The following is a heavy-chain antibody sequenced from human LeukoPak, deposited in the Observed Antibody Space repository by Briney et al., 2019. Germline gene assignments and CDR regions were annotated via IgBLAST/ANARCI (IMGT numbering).Heavy chain of an antibody. D-gene: IGHD3-10*01. V-gene: IGHV3-11*04. J-gene: IGHJ4*02. CDR1: GFTFSDYY. Sequence: PGGSPRLSCAASGFTFSDYYMSWIRQAPGKGLEWLSYICGSGSFIYYADSVKGQFTISRDNAKNSLYLQMNSLRVEDTAVYYCARARGLWFGELSPDYWGQGTLVTVSS. CDR3: ARARGLWFGELSPDY. CDR2: ICGSGSFI.